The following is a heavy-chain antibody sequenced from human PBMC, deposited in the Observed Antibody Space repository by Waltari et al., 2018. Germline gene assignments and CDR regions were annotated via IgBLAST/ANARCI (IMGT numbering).Heavy chain of an antibody. CDR2: LYTSGRT. J-gene: IGHJ5*02. CDR3: ARTAAADWFDP. D-gene: IGHD6-13*01. CDR1: GGSISSYY. V-gene: IGHV4-4*07. Sequence: QVQMQESGPGLVKPSETLSLTCTVSGGSISSYYWSWIRQPAGKGLEWIGRLYTSGRTNYNPARKSRVAMPVEPSKNQFSLKLSTVTAADTAVYYCARTAAADWFDPWGQGTLVTVSS.